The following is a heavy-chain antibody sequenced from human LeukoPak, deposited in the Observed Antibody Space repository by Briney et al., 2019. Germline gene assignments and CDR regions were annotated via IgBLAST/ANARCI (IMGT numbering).Heavy chain of an antibody. CDR2: IYSSGST. CDR1: GGSISSYY. Sequence: SETLSLTCTVSGGSISSYYWSWIRQPPGKGLEGFGNIYSSGSTNYNPSLKSRVTISVDTSKNQFSLKLSSVTAADTAVYYCARKLYYYDSSGYPRPTGEFDYWGQGTLVTVSS. V-gene: IGHV4-59*01. CDR3: ARKLYYYDSSGYPRPTGEFDY. D-gene: IGHD3-22*01. J-gene: IGHJ4*02.